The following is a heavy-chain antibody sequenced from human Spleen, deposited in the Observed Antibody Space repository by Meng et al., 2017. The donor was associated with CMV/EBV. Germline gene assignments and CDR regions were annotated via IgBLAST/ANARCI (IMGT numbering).Heavy chain of an antibody. CDR3: ARESNYNVLDY. Sequence: SCAVFCFTFGCFAMDWVRQAPGKGLEWVASISYDGDNRRYADSVKGRFTIYRDDSKNTVSLQMRSLRVEDTAVYYCARESNYNVLDYWGQGSLVTVSS. CDR1: CFTFGCFA. CDR2: ISYDGDNR. D-gene: IGHD1-7*01. J-gene: IGHJ4*02. V-gene: IGHV3-30-3*01.